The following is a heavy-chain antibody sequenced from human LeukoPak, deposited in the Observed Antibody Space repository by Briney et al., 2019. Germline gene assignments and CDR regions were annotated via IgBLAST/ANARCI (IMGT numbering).Heavy chain of an antibody. CDR2: IYYSGST. J-gene: IGHJ4*02. V-gene: IGHV4-39*01. CDR3: ARQGVRRFDY. CDR1: GFTFSDYY. D-gene: IGHD4-23*01. Sequence: PGGSLRLSCAVSGFTFSDYYMSWIRQPPGKGLEWIGSIYYSGSTYYNPSLKSRVTISVDTSKNQFSLKLSSVTAADTAVYYCARQGVRRFDYWGQGTLVTVSS.